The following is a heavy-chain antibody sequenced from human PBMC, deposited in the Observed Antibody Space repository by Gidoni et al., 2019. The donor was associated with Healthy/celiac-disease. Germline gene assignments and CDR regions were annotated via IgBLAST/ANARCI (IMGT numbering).Heavy chain of an antibody. CDR2: IYTSGST. J-gene: IGHJ4*02. CDR3: ARASQRNYFDY. CDR1: GGSISSGSYY. V-gene: IGHV4-61*02. Sequence: QVQLQESGPGLVKPSQTLSLTCTVPGGSISSGSYYWSWIRQPAGKGLEWFGRIYTSGSTNYNPSLKSRVTISVDTSKNQFSLKLISVTAADTAVYYCARASQRNYFDYWGQGTLVTVSS.